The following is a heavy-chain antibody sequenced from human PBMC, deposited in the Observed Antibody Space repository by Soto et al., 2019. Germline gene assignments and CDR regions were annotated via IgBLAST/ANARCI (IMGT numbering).Heavy chain of an antibody. D-gene: IGHD6-13*01. J-gene: IGHJ6*02. CDR2: ISAYNGNT. CDR3: ARPTTSWYPTYPLDV. V-gene: IGHV1-18*01. Sequence: ASVKVSCKASGYTFTNYGINWLLQAPGQGLEWMGWISAYNGNTNFAQKLQGRVTMTTDTSTSTAYMELRSLRSDDTAVYYCARPTTSWYPTYPLDVWGQGTTVTVSS. CDR1: GYTFTNYG.